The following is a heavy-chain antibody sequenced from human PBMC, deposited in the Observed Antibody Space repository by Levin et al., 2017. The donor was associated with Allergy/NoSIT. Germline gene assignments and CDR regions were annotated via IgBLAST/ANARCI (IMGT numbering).Heavy chain of an antibody. D-gene: IGHD3-3*01. CDR2: ISGSGGST. CDR3: AKDLLVESGYDFWSGYTLDP. Sequence: RSGGSLRLSCAASGFTFSSYAMSWVRQAPGKGLEWVSAISGSGGSTYYADSVKGRFTISRDNSKNTLYLQMNSLRAEDTAVYYCAKDLLVESGYDFWSGYTLDPWGQGTLVTVSS. V-gene: IGHV3-23*01. CDR1: GFTFSSYA. J-gene: IGHJ5*02.